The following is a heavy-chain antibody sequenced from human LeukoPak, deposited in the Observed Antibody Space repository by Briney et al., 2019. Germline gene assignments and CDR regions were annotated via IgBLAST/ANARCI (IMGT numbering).Heavy chain of an antibody. Sequence: GGSLRLSCAASGFTFSSYAMSWVRQAPGKGLEWVSAISGSGGSTYYADSVKGRFTISRDNSKNTLYLQMNSLRAEDTAVYYCGKDASYDSSGYYYPGAFDISGQGTMVTASS. CDR1: GFTFSSYA. CDR3: GKDASYDSSGYYYPGAFDI. CDR2: ISGSGGST. D-gene: IGHD3-22*01. J-gene: IGHJ3*02. V-gene: IGHV3-23*01.